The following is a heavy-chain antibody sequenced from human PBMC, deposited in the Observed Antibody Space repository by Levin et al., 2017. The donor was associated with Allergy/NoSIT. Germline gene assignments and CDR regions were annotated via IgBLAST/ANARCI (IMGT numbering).Heavy chain of an antibody. CDR2: IDPSDSYT. CDR1: GYSFTSYW. Sequence: GESLKISCKGSGYSFTSYWISWVRQMPGKGLEWMGRIDPSDSYTNYSPSFQGHVTISADKSISTAYLQWSSLKASDTAMYYCARKSIIVGVVIIEADAFDIWGQGTMVTVSS. D-gene: IGHD3-3*01. CDR3: ARKSIIVGVVIIEADAFDI. J-gene: IGHJ3*02. V-gene: IGHV5-10-1*01.